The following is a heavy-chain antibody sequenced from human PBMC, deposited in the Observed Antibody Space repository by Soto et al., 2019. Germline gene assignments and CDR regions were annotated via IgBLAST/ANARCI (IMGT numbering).Heavy chain of an antibody. J-gene: IGHJ4*02. CDR3: ARVGSYDSSGYYPYYFDY. CDR2: IYTSGST. CDR1: GGSISSYY. V-gene: IGHV4-4*07. D-gene: IGHD3-22*01. Sequence: KTSETLSLTCTVSGGSISSYYWSWIRQPAGKGLEWIGRIYTSGSTNYNPSLKSRVTMSVDTSKNQFSLKLSSVTAADTAVYYCARVGSYDSSGYYPYYFDYWGQGTLVTVSS.